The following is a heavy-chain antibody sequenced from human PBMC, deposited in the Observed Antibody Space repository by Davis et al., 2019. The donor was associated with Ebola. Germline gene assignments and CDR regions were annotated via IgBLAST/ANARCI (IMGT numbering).Heavy chain of an antibody. J-gene: IGHJ6*04. V-gene: IGHV4-34*01. Sequence: SQTLSLTCAVYGGSFSGYYWSWIRQPPGKGLEWIGEINHSGSTNYNPSLKSRVTISVDTSKNQFSLKLSSVTAADTAVYYCARLCIAAAGTAGDYYYYGMDVWGKGTTVTVSS. CDR1: GGSFSGYY. D-gene: IGHD6-13*01. CDR3: ARLCIAAAGTAGDYYYYGMDV. CDR2: INHSGST.